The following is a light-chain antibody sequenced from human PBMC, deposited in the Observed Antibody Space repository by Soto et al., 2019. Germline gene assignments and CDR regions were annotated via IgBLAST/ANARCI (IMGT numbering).Light chain of an antibody. V-gene: IGKV3-20*01. CDR2: GVS. CDR1: QSVRSSY. CDR3: QQYGTSPRT. Sequence: EIVLTQSPGTLSLSPGERATLSCRASQSVRSSYLAWYQQKLGQAPRLLIYGVSNRATGIPDRFSGSGSGTDFPLTISRLESEDFAVDYCQQYGTSPRTFGQGTKVEIK. J-gene: IGKJ1*01.